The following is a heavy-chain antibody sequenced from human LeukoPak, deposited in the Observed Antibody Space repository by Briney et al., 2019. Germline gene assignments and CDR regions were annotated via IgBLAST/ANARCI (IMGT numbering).Heavy chain of an antibody. V-gene: IGHV4-59*01. J-gene: IGHJ4*02. D-gene: IGHD5-18*01. CDR1: GFTFSSYS. CDR3: ARGSRGYTYG. Sequence: GSLRLSCAASGFTFSSYSMNWVRQAPGKGLEWIGYIYYSGSTNYNPSLKSRVTISVDTSKNQFSLKLSSVTAADTAVYYCARGSRGYTYGWGQGTLVTVSS. CDR2: IYYSGST.